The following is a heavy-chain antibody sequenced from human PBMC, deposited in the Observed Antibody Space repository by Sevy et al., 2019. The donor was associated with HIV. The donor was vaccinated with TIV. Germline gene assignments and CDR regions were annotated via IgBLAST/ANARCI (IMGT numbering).Heavy chain of an antibody. D-gene: IGHD2-21*02. V-gene: IGHV3-21*01. CDR2: ISSSSSYI. Sequence: GGSLRLSCAASGFTFSSYSMNWVRQAPGKGLEWVSSISSSSSYIYYADSVKGRFTISRDNAKNSLYLQMNSLRAEDTAVYYCARRGDCHKPLDYWGQGTLVTVSS. CDR3: ARRGDCHKPLDY. J-gene: IGHJ4*02. CDR1: GFTFSSYS.